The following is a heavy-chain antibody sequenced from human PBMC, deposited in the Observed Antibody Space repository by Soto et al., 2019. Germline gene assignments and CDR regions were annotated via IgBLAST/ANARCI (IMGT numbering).Heavy chain of an antibody. V-gene: IGHV4-34*01. Sequence: QVRLQQWGAGLLKPSETLSLTCAVYGGSFTSYYWSWICQPPGKGLEWIGDISHGGITNYNPSLKSRVTISLDTSQNHFSLRLTSVTAADTAVYYCARDFDYWGQGTLVTVSS. CDR3: ARDFDY. CDR2: ISHGGIT. J-gene: IGHJ4*02. CDR1: GGSFTSYY.